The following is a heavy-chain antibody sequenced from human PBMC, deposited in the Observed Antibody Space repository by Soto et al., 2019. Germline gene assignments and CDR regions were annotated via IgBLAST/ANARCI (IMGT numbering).Heavy chain of an antibody. CDR2: ISSSGSTI. CDR1: GFTFSDYY. J-gene: IGHJ3*02. D-gene: IGHD2-2*01. V-gene: IGHV3-11*01. Sequence: QVQLVESGGGLVKPGGSLRLSCAASGFTFSDYYMSWIRQAPGKGLEWVSYISSSGSTIYYADSVKGRFTISRDNAQNSQHQHIHSLRAEDTAVYYCARHSSCSTSCYSFAFYIWGQGTMVTVSS. CDR3: ARHSSCSTSCYSFAFYI.